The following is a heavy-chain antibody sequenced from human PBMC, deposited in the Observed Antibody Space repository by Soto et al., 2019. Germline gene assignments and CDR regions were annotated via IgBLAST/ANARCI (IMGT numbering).Heavy chain of an antibody. CDR3: AVIGSNSWRESDY. Sequence: EVQLLESGGALVQPGGSLRLSCAASGTTFATFAMSWVRQAPGKGLEWVSTINNIGTSTYHADSVKGRFSISRDNSKNTVYLQLNSLRDDDAAVYYCAVIGSNSWRESDYWGEGTLVTVSS. J-gene: IGHJ4*02. V-gene: IGHV3-23*01. CDR1: GTTFATFA. D-gene: IGHD2-15*01. CDR2: INNIGTST.